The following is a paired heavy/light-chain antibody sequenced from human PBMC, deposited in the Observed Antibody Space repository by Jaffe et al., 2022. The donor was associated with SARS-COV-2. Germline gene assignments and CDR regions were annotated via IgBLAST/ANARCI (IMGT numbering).Light chain of an antibody. CDR2: KAS. CDR1: QSISSW. CDR3: QQYNTYPWT. V-gene: IGKV1-5*03. Sequence: DIQMTQSPSTLSASVGDRVTITCRASQSISSWLAWYQQKPGKAPNLLIYKASSLESGVPSRFSGSGSGTEFTLTISSLQPDDFATYYCQQYNTYPWTFGQGTKVEFK. J-gene: IGKJ1*01.
Heavy chain of an antibody. CDR2: ISSSSSYI. V-gene: IGHV3-21*01. CDR3: ARDRTLLWFGELLLTTSLPDGVFDI. D-gene: IGHD3-10*01. Sequence: EVQLVESGGGLVKPGGSLRLSCAASGFTFSSYSMNWVRQAPGKGLEWVSSISSSSSYIYYADSVKGRFTISRDNAKNSLYLQMNSLRAEDTAVYYCARDRTLLWFGELLLTTSLPDGVFDIWGQGTMVTVSS. CDR1: GFTFSSYS. J-gene: IGHJ3*02.